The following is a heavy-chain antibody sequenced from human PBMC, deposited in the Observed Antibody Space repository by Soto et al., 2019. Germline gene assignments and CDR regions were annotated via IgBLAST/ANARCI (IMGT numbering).Heavy chain of an antibody. J-gene: IGHJ4*02. Sequence: EVQLVETGGGLIQPGGSLRLSCVVSGFTVSDNRMTWVRQAPGQGLEWVSDLYFHGSANYAAYVRGRFTIFKDDSRNTLYLQMNDLRAEDTAVYYWARVGTSEPSFDYWGQGTLGTVSP. V-gene: IGHV3-53*02. D-gene: IGHD7-27*01. CDR2: LYFHGSA. CDR3: ARVGTSEPSFDY. CDR1: GFTVSDNR.